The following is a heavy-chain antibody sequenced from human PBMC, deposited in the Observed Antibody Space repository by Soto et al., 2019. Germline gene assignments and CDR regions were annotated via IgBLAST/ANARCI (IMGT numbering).Heavy chain of an antibody. CDR2: IIDSGGST. J-gene: IGHJ6*02. V-gene: IGHV3-23*01. Sequence: PGGSLRLSFAASGFTFSSWSMGWVRQAPGKGLEWVSDIIDSGGSTYYADSVKGRFTISRDNSKSTLYLQMNSLRAEDTALYYCAKGRSYYYYYGVDVWGQGTTVTVSS. CDR3: AKGRSYYYYYGVDV. CDR1: GFTFSSWS.